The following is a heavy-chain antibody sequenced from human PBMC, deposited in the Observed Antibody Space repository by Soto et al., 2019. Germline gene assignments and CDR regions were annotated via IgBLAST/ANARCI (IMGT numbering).Heavy chain of an antibody. V-gene: IGHV4-34*01. J-gene: IGHJ6*02. D-gene: IGHD6-6*01. CDR2: INHSGST. Sequence: PSETLSLTCAVYGGSFSGYYWSWIRQPPGKGLEWIGEINHSGSTNYNPSLKSRVTISVDTSKNQFSLKLSSVTAADTAVYYCARVRIAARPGYYYYGMDVWGQGTTVTVSS. CDR1: GGSFSGYY. CDR3: ARVRIAARPGYYYYGMDV.